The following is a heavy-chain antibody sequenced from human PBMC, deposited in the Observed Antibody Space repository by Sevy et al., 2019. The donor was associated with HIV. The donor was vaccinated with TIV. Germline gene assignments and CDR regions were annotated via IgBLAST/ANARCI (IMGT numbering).Heavy chain of an antibody. CDR3: AASLIQWFGGFDY. D-gene: IGHD3-16*01. CDR2: ISSSGSTI. V-gene: IGHV3-11*01. J-gene: IGHJ4*02. CDR1: GGSISSDGFS. Sequence: LSLTCSVSGGSISSDGFSWGWIRQAPGKGLEWVSYISSSGSTIYYADSVKGRFTISRDNAKNSLYLQMNSLRAEDTAVYYCAASLIQWFGGFDYWGQGTLVTVSS.